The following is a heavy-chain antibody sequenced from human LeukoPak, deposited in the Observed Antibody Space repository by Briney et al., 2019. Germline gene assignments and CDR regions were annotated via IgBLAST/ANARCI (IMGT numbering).Heavy chain of an antibody. CDR1: GYTFTSYG. Sequence: ASVKVSCKASGYTFTSYGISWVRQAPGQGLEWMGWINPNSGGTNYAQKFQGRVTMTRDTSISTAYMELSRLKSDDTAVYYCARDRGDGYNAYYFDYWGQGTLVTVSS. CDR3: ARDRGDGYNAYYFDY. D-gene: IGHD5-24*01. CDR2: INPNSGGT. V-gene: IGHV1-2*02. J-gene: IGHJ4*02.